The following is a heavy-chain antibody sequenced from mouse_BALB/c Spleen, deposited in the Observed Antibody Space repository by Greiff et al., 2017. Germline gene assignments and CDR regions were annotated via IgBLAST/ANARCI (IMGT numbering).Heavy chain of an antibody. CDR2: ISYDGSN. D-gene: IGHD1-1*01. CDR1: GYSITSGYY. J-gene: IGHJ2*01. V-gene: IGHV3-6*02. CDR3: AREIYYYGTYFDY. Sequence: ESGPGLVKPSQSLSLTCSVTGYSITSGYYWNWIRQFPGNKLEWMGYISYDGSNNYNPSLKNRISITRDTSKNQFFLKLNSVTTEDTATYYCAREIYYYGTYFDYWGQGTTLTVSS.